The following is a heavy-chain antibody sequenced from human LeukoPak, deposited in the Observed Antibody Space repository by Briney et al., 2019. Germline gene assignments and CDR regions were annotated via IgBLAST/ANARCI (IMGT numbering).Heavy chain of an antibody. V-gene: IGHV4-39*07. CDR3: ARDTRDSSSPHDAFDI. CDR2: IYYSGST. J-gene: IGHJ3*02. CDR1: GGSISSSSYY. D-gene: IGHD6-6*01. Sequence: SETLSLTCTVSGGSISSSSYYWGWIRQPPGKGVEWIGSIYYSGSTYYNPSLKSRVTISVDTSKNQFSLKLSSVTAADTAVYYCARDTRDSSSPHDAFDIWGQGTMVTVSS.